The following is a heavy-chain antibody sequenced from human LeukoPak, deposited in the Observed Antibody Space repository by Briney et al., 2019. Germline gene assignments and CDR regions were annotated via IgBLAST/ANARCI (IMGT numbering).Heavy chain of an antibody. V-gene: IGHV3-23*01. CDR2: ISGSGGKT. J-gene: IGHJ4*02. CDR1: GFTFSSCA. D-gene: IGHD6-19*01. Sequence: PGGSLRLSCAGSGFTFSSCAMSWVRQAPGKGLEWVSAISGSGGKTYYVDSVKGRFTISRDNSKNTLYLQMNSLRAEDMALYYCAKDKVAGITAEFDYWGQGTLVTVSS. CDR3: AKDKVAGITAEFDY.